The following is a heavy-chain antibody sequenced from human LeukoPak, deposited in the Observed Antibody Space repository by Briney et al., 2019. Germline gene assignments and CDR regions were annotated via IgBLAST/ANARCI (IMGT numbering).Heavy chain of an antibody. CDR3: ARDGYYDSGSYSRHYFDY. D-gene: IGHD3-10*01. Sequence: SGTLSLTCAVSGGSISSSNWWNWVRQPPGKGLEWIGEIYHSGSTNYNPSLKSRVTISVDKSKNQFSLRLSSVTAADTAVYYCARDGYYDSGSYSRHYFDYWGQGTLVTVSS. V-gene: IGHV4-4*02. J-gene: IGHJ4*02. CDR2: IYHSGST. CDR1: GGSISSSNW.